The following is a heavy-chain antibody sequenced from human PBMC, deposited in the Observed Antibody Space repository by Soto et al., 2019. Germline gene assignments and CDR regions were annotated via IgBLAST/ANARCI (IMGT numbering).Heavy chain of an antibody. CDR1: GFTFSSYG. Sequence: QVQLVESGGGVVQPGRSLRLSCAASGFTFSSYGMHWVRQAPGKGLEWVAVIWYDGSNKYYADSVKGRFTISRDKSKNTLYLQMNSLRAEDTAVYYCARCLGGYFDYWGQGTLVTVSS. CDR3: ARCLGGYFDY. D-gene: IGHD3-16*01. CDR2: IWYDGSNK. V-gene: IGHV3-33*01. J-gene: IGHJ4*02.